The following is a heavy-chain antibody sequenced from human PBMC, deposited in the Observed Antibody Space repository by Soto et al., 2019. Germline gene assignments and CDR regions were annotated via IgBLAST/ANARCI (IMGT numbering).Heavy chain of an antibody. CDR1: GCTFRSYA. D-gene: IGHD6-19*01. J-gene: IGHJ4*02. Sequence: GGSLRLSCAASGCTFRSYAMSWVRQAPGKGLEWVSAISGSGGSTYYADSVKGRFTISRDNSKNTLYLQMNSLRAEETAVYYCAKGLAPFDYWGQGTLVTVSS. CDR2: ISGSGGST. CDR3: AKGLAPFDY. V-gene: IGHV3-23*01.